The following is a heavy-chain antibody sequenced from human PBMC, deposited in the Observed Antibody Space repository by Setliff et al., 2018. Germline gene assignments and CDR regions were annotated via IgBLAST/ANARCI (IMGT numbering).Heavy chain of an antibody. D-gene: IGHD2-2*01. CDR2: ISPYNGDA. CDR3: ARFGGSCSSSSCYASDL. Sequence: ASVKVSCKTSGYNFVTFGVNWVRQVPGQGFEWMGWISPYNGDANYAQKFQGRVTMTTDTSTGTAYMELRTLSSDDTAVYFCARFGGSCSSSSCYASDLWGQGTMVTV. J-gene: IGHJ3*01. V-gene: IGHV1-18*01. CDR1: GYNFVTFG.